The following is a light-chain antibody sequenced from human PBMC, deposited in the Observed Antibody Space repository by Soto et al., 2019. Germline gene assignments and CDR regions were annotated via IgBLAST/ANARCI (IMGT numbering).Light chain of an antibody. CDR2: DVS. CDR3: NSYTTSNTRQIV. Sequence: QSVLTQPASVSGSPGQSITISCTVTSSDVGGYNYVSWYQQHPGKAPKFMIYDVSNRPSGVSTRFSGSKSGNTASLTISGLQAEDEADYYCNSYTTSNTRQIVFGTGTKLTVL. V-gene: IGLV2-14*01. CDR1: SSDVGGYNY. J-gene: IGLJ1*01.